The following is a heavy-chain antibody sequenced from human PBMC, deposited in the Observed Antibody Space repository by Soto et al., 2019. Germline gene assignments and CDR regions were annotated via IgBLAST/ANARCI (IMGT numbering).Heavy chain of an antibody. CDR2: ITGTGGTP. Sequence: PGGSLRLSCEASGFAYTRYVMNWVRQAPGKGLEWVAGITGTGGTPFYADSVRGRFVISRDNSKNTVFLHMTSLRAEDTAVYYCAKDFPDGTLEYWGQGALVTVSS. J-gene: IGHJ4*02. D-gene: IGHD1-1*01. CDR1: GFAYTRYV. CDR3: AKDFPDGTLEY. V-gene: IGHV3-23*01.